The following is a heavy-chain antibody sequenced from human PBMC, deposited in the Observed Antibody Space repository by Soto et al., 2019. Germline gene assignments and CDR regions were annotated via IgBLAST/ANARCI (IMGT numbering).Heavy chain of an antibody. J-gene: IGHJ4*02. CDR1: GFTFDDYT. CDR2: ISWDGGST. Sequence: GGSLRLSCAASGFTFDDYTMHWVRQAPGKGLEWVSLISWDGGSTYYADSVKGRFTISRDNIKNSLYLQMNSLRTEDTALYYCAKDSSSEYYFDYWGQGTLVTVSS. CDR3: AKDSSSEYYFDY. D-gene: IGHD6-6*01. V-gene: IGHV3-43*01.